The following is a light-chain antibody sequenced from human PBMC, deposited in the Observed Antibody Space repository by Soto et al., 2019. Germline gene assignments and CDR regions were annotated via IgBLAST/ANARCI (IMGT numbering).Light chain of an antibody. CDR1: QSISSY. J-gene: IGKJ5*01. Sequence: DIGMTQSPSSLSASVGDIFTISCRASQSISSYLNWYQQKPGQAPKLLIYVASSLQSGVPSRFSGSGSGTDFTLTISGLQPEDFAIYYCQQSYGTPPTFGQGTRLEI. CDR3: QQSYGTPPT. CDR2: VAS. V-gene: IGKV1-39*01.